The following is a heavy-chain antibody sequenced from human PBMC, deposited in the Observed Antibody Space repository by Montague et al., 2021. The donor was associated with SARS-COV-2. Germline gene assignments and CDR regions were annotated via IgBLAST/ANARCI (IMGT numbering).Heavy chain of an antibody. CDR1: GFPFSSCS. D-gene: IGHD3-10*01. CDR3: AKGFTYYFASGGYPNYFDP. J-gene: IGHJ5*02. V-gene: IGHV3-23*01. CDR2: ISSTGGST. Sequence: SLRLSCASSGFPFSSCSMLWFRPAPGKGLEWVSPISSTGGSTHYADSVKGRFIISRDNSRNTVYMQMNNLRAEDTAVYYCAKGFTYYFASGGYPNYFDPWGQGTLVSVSS.